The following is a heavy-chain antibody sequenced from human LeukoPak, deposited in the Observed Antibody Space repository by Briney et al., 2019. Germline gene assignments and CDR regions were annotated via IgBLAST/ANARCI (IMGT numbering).Heavy chain of an antibody. D-gene: IGHD5-18*01. V-gene: IGHV4-39*01. Sequence: KSSETLSLTCTVSGGSISSSSYYWGWIRQPPGKGLEWIGTIYYSGNTYYNPSLKSRVTISVDTSKNQFSLKLSSVTAADTAMYYCAPWIRLKNLDYWGQGTLVNVSS. J-gene: IGHJ4*02. CDR2: IYYSGNT. CDR3: APWIRLKNLDY. CDR1: GGSISSSSYY.